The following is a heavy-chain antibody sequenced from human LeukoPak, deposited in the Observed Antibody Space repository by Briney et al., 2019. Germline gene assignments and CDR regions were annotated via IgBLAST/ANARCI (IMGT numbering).Heavy chain of an antibody. CDR3: ARVSLAPRIQLWLPRLNSDY. CDR1: GGSISSSNYF. CDR2: IYYSGST. Sequence: NASETLSLSCTVSGGSISSSNYFWGWNRQPPGKGLEWIGSIYYSGSTYYNPSLKSRVTISVDTSKNQFSLKLTSVTAADTAVYYCARVSLAPRIQLWLPRLNSDYWGQGTLVTVSS. V-gene: IGHV4-39*01. J-gene: IGHJ4*02. D-gene: IGHD5-18*01.